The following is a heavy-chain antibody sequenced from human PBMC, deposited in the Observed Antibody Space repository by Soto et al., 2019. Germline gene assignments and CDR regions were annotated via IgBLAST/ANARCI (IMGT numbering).Heavy chain of an antibody. CDR3: ARGGSSGSHRRYFFDC. V-gene: IGHV1-3*01. D-gene: IGHD3-16*02. CDR1: GYTFTSYA. Sequence: ASVKVSCKASGYTFTSYAMHWVRQAPGQRLEWMGWINAGNGNTKYSQKFQGRVTITRDTSASTAYMELSSLRAEDTAVYYCARGGSSGSHRRYFFDCWGQGTLVTVSS. CDR2: INAGNGNT. J-gene: IGHJ4*01.